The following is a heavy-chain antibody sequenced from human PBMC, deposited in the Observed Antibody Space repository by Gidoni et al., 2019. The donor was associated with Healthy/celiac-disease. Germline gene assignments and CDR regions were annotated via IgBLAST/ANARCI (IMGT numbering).Heavy chain of an antibody. D-gene: IGHD2-8*01. V-gene: IGHV3-49*04. CDR3: TCQFDCTNVVCYHYDYYYGMDV. CDR1: GFPFGDCA. Sequence: EVQMLESGGGLVQPGRSLRLSCTAAGFPFGDCAMRLVRLPPGKCLEEVVFIRSKAYGETTEDAASVKGRFTISRDDSKSIAYLQMNSLKTEDTAVYYCTCQFDCTNVVCYHYDYYYGMDVWGQGTTVTVSS. J-gene: IGHJ6*02. CDR2: IRSKAYGETT.